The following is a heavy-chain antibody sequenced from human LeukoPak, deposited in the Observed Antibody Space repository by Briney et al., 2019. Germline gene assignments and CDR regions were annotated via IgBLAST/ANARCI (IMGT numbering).Heavy chain of an antibody. CDR3: ARHSSRGQYYAFDF. V-gene: IGHV1-69*02. J-gene: IGHJ4*02. CDR1: GGTLITHI. Sequence: SVKVSCKASGGTLITHIISWVRQAPGQGLEWMGRIVPVIEITNYAQKFQGRVTITADKSTNTAYMEMNNLRFEDTAVYYCARHSSRGQYYAFDFWGQGALVTVSP. CDR2: IVPVIEIT. D-gene: IGHD3-3*01.